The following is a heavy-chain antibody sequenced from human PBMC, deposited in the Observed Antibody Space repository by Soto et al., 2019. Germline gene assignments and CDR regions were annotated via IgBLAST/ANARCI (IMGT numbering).Heavy chain of an antibody. V-gene: IGHV3-30*18. J-gene: IGHJ6*03. D-gene: IGHD3-10*01. Sequence: QVQLVESGGGVVQPGRSLRLSCGASGFTFSRHNIPWVRQAPGKGLEWVAAVLYDGSNEYYADSVKGRFTISRDNSKNTMYLQMNSLRAEDTAVYYCAKGGFEYSGSFQDYLDVWGKGTTVTVS. CDR3: AKGGFEYSGSFQDYLDV. CDR1: GFTFSRHN. CDR2: VLYDGSNE.